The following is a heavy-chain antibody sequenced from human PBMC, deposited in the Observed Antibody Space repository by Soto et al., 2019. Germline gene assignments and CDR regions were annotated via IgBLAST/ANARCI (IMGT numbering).Heavy chain of an antibody. CDR2: ISAYNGNT. Sequence: QVQLVQSGAEVKKPGASVKVSCKASGYTFTSYGISWVRQAPGQGLEWMGCISAYNGNTNYAQKLQGRVTMTTDTSTSTAYMELRSLRSDDTAVYYCARGEGIAVASGRPYYYYYGMDVWGQGTTVTVSS. J-gene: IGHJ6*02. V-gene: IGHV1-18*04. CDR3: ARGEGIAVASGRPYYYYYGMDV. D-gene: IGHD6-19*01. CDR1: GYTFTSYG.